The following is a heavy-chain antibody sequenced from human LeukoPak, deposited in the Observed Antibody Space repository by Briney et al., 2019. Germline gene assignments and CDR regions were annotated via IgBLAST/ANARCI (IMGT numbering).Heavy chain of an antibody. J-gene: IGHJ3*02. CDR2: IYSGGST. CDR3: AREDGSGYLGFHDAFDI. D-gene: IGHD3-22*01. V-gene: IGHV3-53*01. CDR1: GFTVSSNY. Sequence: GGSLRLSCAASGFTVSSNYMSWVRQAPGKGLEWVSVIYSGGSTYYADSVKGRFTISRDNSKNTLYLQMNSLRAEDTAVYYCAREDGSGYLGFHDAFDIWGQGTMVTVSS.